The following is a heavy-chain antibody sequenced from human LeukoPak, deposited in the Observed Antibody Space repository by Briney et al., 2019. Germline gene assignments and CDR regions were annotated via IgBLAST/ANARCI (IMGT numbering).Heavy chain of an antibody. J-gene: IGHJ4*02. D-gene: IGHD3-3*01. CDR3: ARLPPFWSGYYKDY. CDR2: INHSGST. CDR1: GGSFSGYY. Sequence: SETLSLTCAVYGGSFSGYYWSWIRQPPGKGLEWIGEINHSGSTNYNPSLKSRVTISVDTSKNQFSLKLSSVTAADTAVYYCARLPPFWSGYYKDYWGQGTLVTVSS. V-gene: IGHV4-34*01.